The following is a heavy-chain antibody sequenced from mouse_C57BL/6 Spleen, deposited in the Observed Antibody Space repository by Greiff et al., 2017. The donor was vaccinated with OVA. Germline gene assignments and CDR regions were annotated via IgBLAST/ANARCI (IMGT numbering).Heavy chain of an antibody. Sequence: QVQLQQPGAELVKPGASVQMSCKASGYTFTSYWITWVKQRPGQGLEWIGDIYPGSGSTNYTEKFKSKATLTVDTSSSTAYMQLSSLTSEDSAVYYCARGNGYPDYWGQGTTLTVSS. V-gene: IGHV1-55*01. CDR2: IYPGSGST. J-gene: IGHJ2*01. CDR3: ARGNGYPDY. CDR1: GYTFTSYW. D-gene: IGHD2-2*01.